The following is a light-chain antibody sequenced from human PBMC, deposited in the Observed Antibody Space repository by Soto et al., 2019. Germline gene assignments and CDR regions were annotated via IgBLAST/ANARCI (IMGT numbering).Light chain of an antibody. CDR1: QSVSSSY. J-gene: IGKJ1*01. CDR2: GAS. V-gene: IGKV3-20*01. CDR3: QQYGSSPWA. Sequence: EIVSTQSPCTLSLSPGERATLSCRASQSVSSSYLAWYQQKPGQAPRLLIYGASSRATGIPARFSGSGSGTDFTLTISRLEPEDFAVYYCQQYGSSPWAFGQGAIVDIK.